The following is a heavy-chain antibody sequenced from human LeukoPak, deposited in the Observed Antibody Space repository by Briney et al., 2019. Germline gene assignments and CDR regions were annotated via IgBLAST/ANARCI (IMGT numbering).Heavy chain of an antibody. CDR1: GFTFSSYG. CDR2: ISYDGSDK. CDR3: CLSLDY. D-gene: IGHD3-3*02. Sequence: GGSLRLSCAASGFTFSSYGMHWVRQAPGKGLEWVAVISYDGSDKYYADSVKGRFTISRDNSKNTLYLQMNSLRAEDTAVYYCCLSLDYWGQGTLVTVSS. J-gene: IGHJ4*02. V-gene: IGHV3-30*03.